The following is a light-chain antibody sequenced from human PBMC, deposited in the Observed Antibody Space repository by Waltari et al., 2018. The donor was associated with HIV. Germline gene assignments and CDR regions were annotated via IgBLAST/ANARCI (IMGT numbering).Light chain of an antibody. Sequence: QSVLTQPPSASGTPGQRVTISCSGSSSNVHWYQKFPGTAPKLLLYRTNQPPSGVPYRFSGSKSGTSASLAISGLRSEDVADYYCAALGDNLSGPVLFGGGTKLTVL. CDR1: SSN. J-gene: IGLJ2*01. V-gene: IGLV1-47*01. CDR2: RTN. CDR3: AALGDNLSGPVL.